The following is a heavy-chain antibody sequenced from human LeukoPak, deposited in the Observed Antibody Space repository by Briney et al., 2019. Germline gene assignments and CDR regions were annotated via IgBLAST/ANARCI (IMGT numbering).Heavy chain of an antibody. J-gene: IGHJ3*02. V-gene: IGHV1-2*02. D-gene: IGHD3-3*01. CDR1: GYTFTGYY. CDR3: AREVKLVYDFWSGYYDHDAFDI. Sequence: ASVKVSCKASGYTFTGYYMHWVRQAPGQGLEWMGWINPNSGGTNYAQKFQGRVTMTRDTSISTAYMELSRLRSDDTAVYYCAREVKLVYDFWSGYYDHDAFDIWGQGTMVTVSS. CDR2: INPNSGGT.